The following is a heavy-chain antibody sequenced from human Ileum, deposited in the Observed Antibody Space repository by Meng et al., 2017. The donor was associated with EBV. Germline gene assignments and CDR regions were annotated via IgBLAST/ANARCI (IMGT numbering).Heavy chain of an antibody. Sequence: QVHVPESGPGLVKPSETLSLPCSVSGGSVSSGGNYWSWIRQPPGKGLEWIGYIYNSGSTNYNPSLKSRVTISVDTSKNQFSLKLSSVTAADTAVYYCARDGYSSGSDWGQGTLVTVSS. D-gene: IGHD6-19*01. CDR3: ARDGYSSGSD. J-gene: IGHJ4*02. V-gene: IGHV4-61*08. CDR2: IYNSGST. CDR1: GGSVSSGGNY.